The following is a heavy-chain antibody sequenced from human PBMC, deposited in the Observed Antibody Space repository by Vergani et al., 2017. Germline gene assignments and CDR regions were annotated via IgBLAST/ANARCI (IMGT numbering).Heavy chain of an antibody. D-gene: IGHD3-22*01. CDR1: GYTFTSYG. V-gene: IGHV1-18*01. J-gene: IGHJ6*03. Sequence: QVQLVQSGAEVKKPGASVKVSCKASGYTFTSYGISWVRQAPGQGLEWMGWISAYNGNTNYAQKLQGRVTMTTDTSTSTAYMELRSRRSDDTAVYYCARAVDYYDSSGLEYYYYYMDVWGKGTTVTVSS. CDR2: ISAYNGNT. CDR3: ARAVDYYDSSGLEYYYYYMDV.